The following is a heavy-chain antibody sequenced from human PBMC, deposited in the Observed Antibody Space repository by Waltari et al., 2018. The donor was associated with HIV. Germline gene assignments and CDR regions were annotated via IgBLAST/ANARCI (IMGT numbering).Heavy chain of an antibody. Sequence: DVRLVESGGRVVRPGGSLRLSCTACGLSLSDHSIDWVCQAPGKGLEWVCRVRSRDKGATTEYAASVKGRFTVFRDDADNTVFLQMNSLRSGDSAVYYCSSLGYGGAGRCLYFGHWGQGTPVTVSS. V-gene: IGHV3-72*01. CDR2: VRSRDKGATT. CDR3: SSLGYGGAGRCLYFGH. CDR1: GLSLSDHS. J-gene: IGHJ4*02. D-gene: IGHD5-12*01.